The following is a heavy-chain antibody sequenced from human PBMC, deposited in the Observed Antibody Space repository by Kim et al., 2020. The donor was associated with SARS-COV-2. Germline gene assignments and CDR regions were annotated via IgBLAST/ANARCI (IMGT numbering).Heavy chain of an antibody. CDR3: ARGYSSSWQRGIFDY. Sequence: GGSLRLSCVASGFTFSSYSMNWVRQAPGKGLEWVAVISYDGSNKYYADSVQGLFTISRENSKNMLYLQMNSLRAEDTAVYYCARGYSSSWQRGIFDYWGQRPLVTVSS. V-gene: IGHV3-30*04. D-gene: IGHD6-13*01. CDR1: GFTFSSYS. J-gene: IGHJ4*02. CDR2: ISYDGSNK.